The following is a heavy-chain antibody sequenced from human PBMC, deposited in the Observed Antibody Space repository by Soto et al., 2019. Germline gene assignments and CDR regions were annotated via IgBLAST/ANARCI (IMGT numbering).Heavy chain of an antibody. CDR1: GYTFSTYG. D-gene: IGHD1-1*01. Sequence: QVQLVQSGAEVKKPGASVKVSCKASGYTFSTYGFSWVRQAPGQGLEWMGWIGADNGDTNYAQNFQGRVTMTTDTSTTSSYLELRSRTSDDAAMYFCERDWKGAEGFVPWGQGTVVTVSS. V-gene: IGHV1-18*01. CDR3: ERDWKGAEGFVP. J-gene: IGHJ5*02. CDR2: IGADNGDT.